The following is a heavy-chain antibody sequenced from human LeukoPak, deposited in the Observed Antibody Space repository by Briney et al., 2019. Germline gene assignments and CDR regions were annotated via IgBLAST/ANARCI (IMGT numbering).Heavy chain of an antibody. Sequence: PSETLSLTCTVSGGSISNYFWTWVRQPPGKGLEWIGHTYYRGNTNYNPSLKSRVTLSVDTSKNQLSLRLTSVTAADTAVYYCARQGSVDGDYAPLGFWGQGTLVTVSS. J-gene: IGHJ4*02. CDR3: ARQGSVDGDYAPLGF. V-gene: IGHV4-59*08. CDR2: TYYRGNT. CDR1: GGSISNYF. D-gene: IGHD4-17*01.